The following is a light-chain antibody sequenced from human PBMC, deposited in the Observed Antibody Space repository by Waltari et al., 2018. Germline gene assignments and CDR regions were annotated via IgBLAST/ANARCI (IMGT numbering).Light chain of an antibody. J-gene: IGLJ2*01. V-gene: IGLV2-14*01. CDR3: SSYTSSSTRVV. Sequence: QSALTQPASVSGSPGQSITISCTGTSSDVGGYNYVLWYQQHPGKAPKLIIYEVSYPPSGVSNRFSGSKSGNTASLTIAGLQAEDETDYYCSSYTSSSTRVVFGGGTKLTVL. CDR1: SSDVGGYNY. CDR2: EVS.